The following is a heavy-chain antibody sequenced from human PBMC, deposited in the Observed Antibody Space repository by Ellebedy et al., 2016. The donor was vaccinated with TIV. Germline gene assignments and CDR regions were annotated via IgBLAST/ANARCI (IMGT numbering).Heavy chain of an antibody. V-gene: IGHV3-23*01. Sequence: GGSLRLXCAASGFRFSSYAMSWVRQAPGKGLEWVSAISGRGGITHYADSVKGRFTISRDNSKNTLFLQMNSLRAEDAAIFYCTRIVSSDHDILTGPSDYWGQGTLVTVST. CDR1: GFRFSSYA. D-gene: IGHD3-9*01. CDR2: ISGRGGIT. J-gene: IGHJ4*02. CDR3: TRIVSSDHDILTGPSDY.